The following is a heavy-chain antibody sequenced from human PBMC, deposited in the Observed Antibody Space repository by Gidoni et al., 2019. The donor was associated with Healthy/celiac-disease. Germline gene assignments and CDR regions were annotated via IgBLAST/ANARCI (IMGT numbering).Heavy chain of an antibody. CDR2: IRSKANSYAT. V-gene: IGHV3-73*02. CDR1: GFTFSGSA. Sequence: EVQLVESGGGLVQPGGSLKLSCAASGFTFSGSAMPWVRQASGKGLEWVGRIRSKANSYATAYAASVKGRFTISRDDSKNTAYLQMNSLKTEDTAVYYCTRYRETGEIGYYGMDVWGQGTTVTVSS. D-gene: IGHD7-27*01. CDR3: TRYRETGEIGYYGMDV. J-gene: IGHJ6*02.